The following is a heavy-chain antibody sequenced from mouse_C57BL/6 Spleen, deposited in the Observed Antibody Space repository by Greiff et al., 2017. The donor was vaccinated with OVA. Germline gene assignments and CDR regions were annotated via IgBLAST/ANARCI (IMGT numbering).Heavy chain of an antibody. CDR2: INPNNGGT. J-gene: IGHJ2*01. Sequence: EVQLQQSGPELVKPGASVKISCKASGYTFTDYYMNWVKQSHGKSLEWIGDINPNNGGTSYNQKFKGKATWTVDKSSSTAYMELRSLTSEDSAVYYCARGGGTDYWGQGTTLTVSS. CDR3: ARGGGTDY. CDR1: GYTFTDYY. V-gene: IGHV1-26*01. D-gene: IGHD4-1*01.